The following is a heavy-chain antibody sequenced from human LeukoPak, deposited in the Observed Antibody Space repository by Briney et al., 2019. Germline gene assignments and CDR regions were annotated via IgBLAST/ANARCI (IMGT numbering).Heavy chain of an antibody. D-gene: IGHD1-26*01. CDR3: GMSGDRVPLQDDVFDA. V-gene: IGHV5-51*01. J-gene: IGHJ3*01. Sequence: GESLKISCRGAGYSFTSYCIGWVRQMPGKGLGWVGSIYPCDSGPTYSPSFQGQVTISVDKSINTAYLQWSSLQASDPAMYYCGMSGDRVPLQDDVFDAWGQGKLVTVST. CDR1: GYSFTSYC. CDR2: IYPCDSGP.